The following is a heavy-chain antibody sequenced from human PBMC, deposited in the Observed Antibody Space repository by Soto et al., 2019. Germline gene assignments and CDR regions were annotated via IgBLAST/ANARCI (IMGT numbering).Heavy chain of an antibody. CDR3: ARDPRWRELLLDY. Sequence: QVQLVESGGGVVQPGRSLRLSCAASGFPFTDYSLHWVRQAPGKGLEWVGIISNDGSDIDYADSVKGRFTISRDNSNNMLHLEMNSLRMEDSAVYYCARDPRWRELLLDYWGQGTLVTVSS. D-gene: IGHD3-10*01. J-gene: IGHJ4*02. CDR1: GFPFTDYS. V-gene: IGHV3-30-3*01. CDR2: ISNDGSDI.